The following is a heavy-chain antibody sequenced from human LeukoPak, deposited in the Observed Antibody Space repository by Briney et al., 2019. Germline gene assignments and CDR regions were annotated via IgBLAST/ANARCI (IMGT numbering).Heavy chain of an antibody. CDR3: ARDPAGRYSSSWYGYYYYGMDV. D-gene: IGHD6-13*01. CDR1: GFTFSGSW. V-gene: IGHV3-33*08. J-gene: IGHJ6*02. Sequence: GGSLRLSCAASGFTFSGSWMSWVRQAPGKGLEWVAVIWYDGSNKYYADSVKGRFTISRDNSKNTLYLQMNSLRAEDTAVYYCARDPAGRYSSSWYGYYYYGMDVWGQGTTVTVSS. CDR2: IWYDGSNK.